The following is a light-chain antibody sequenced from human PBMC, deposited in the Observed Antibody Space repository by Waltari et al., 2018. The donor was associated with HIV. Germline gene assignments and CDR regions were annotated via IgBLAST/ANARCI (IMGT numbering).Light chain of an antibody. CDR3: QRYGRSRT. CDR1: QSVSSTS. J-gene: IGKJ1*01. CDR2: SAS. Sequence: VLTQSPGTLSLSPGEKATLSCRASQSVSSTSLAWYQQKPGQSPRLLIYSASTRANGIPDRFSGSGSGTDFSLTISRLEPEDFAVYYCQRYGRSRTFGQGTKVEIK. V-gene: IGKV3-20*01.